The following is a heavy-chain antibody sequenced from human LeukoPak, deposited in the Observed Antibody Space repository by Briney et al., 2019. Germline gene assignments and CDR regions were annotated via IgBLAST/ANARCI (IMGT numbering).Heavy chain of an antibody. J-gene: IGHJ6*02. V-gene: IGHV3-30*18. CDR3: AQDQRYCSSTSCYLDYYYYGMDV. CDR1: GFTFSSYG. CDR2: MSYDGSNK. Sequence: GGSLRLSCAASGFTFSSYGMHWVRQAPGKGLEWVAVMSYDGSNKYYADSVKGRFTISRDNSKNTLYLQMNSLRAEDTAVYYCAQDQRYCSSTSCYLDYYYYGMDVWGQGTTVTVSS. D-gene: IGHD2-2*01.